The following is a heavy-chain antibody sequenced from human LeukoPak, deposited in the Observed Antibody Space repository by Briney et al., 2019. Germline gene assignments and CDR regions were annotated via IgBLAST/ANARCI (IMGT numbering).Heavy chain of an antibody. Sequence: GGSLRLSCAASGFTFSTYAMTWVRQAPGKGLEWGSTLSNTGATTYYADSVKGRFTISRDNSKNTVYLQMNRLRAEDTAVYYCAKPYGYFDYWGQGTLVTVSS. CDR1: GFTFSTYA. D-gene: IGHD4-17*01. CDR2: LSNTGATT. V-gene: IGHV3-23*01. J-gene: IGHJ4*02. CDR3: AKPYGYFDY.